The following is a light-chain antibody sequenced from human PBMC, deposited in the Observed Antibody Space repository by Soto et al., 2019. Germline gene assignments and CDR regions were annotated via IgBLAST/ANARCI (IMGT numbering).Light chain of an antibody. Sequence: DIAMTQSPDSLAVSLGERATINCKSSQSVLYTSNNKNYLAWYHQKPGRPPKLLFYWASTRESEVPDRFSGSGSGADFTLTISSLQAEDVAFYYCQQYYTPPYTFGQGTNVEI. CDR1: QSVLYTSNNKNY. V-gene: IGKV4-1*01. J-gene: IGKJ2*01. CDR3: QQYYTPPYT. CDR2: WAS.